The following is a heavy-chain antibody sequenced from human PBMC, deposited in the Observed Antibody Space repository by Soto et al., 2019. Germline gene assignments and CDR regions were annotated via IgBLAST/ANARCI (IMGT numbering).Heavy chain of an antibody. J-gene: IGHJ5*01. CDR1: RFTFSDFA. V-gene: IGHV3-23*01. CDR2: IGGGGSDT. D-gene: IGHD1-20*01. CDR3: AKDAVPYNGKWDWFDS. Sequence: DVQLLESGGGLVQPGGSLTLSCAASRFTFSDFAMSWVRQAPGEGLEWVSSIGGGGSDTYYADSVKGRFTMSRDNSKNTLYLQMDSLRDEDTAVYYCAKDAVPYNGKWDWFDSWGEGTLVIVSS.